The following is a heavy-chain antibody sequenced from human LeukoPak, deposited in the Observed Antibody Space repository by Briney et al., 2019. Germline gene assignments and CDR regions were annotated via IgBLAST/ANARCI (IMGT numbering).Heavy chain of an antibody. Sequence: SETLSLTCAVYSGSFSGYSWSWIRQPPGKGLEWIGEINHSGSTNYSPSLKSRVTISVDTSSSQFSLSLSPVPAADTAVYYCARNHTGYFDPWGQGTLVTVSS. CDR1: SGSFSGYS. CDR2: INHSGST. V-gene: IGHV4-34*01. D-gene: IGHD5-18*01. J-gene: IGHJ5*02. CDR3: ARNHTGYFDP.